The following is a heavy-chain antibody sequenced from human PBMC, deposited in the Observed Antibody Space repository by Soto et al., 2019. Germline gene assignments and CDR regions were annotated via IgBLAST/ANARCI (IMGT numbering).Heavy chain of an antibody. D-gene: IGHD3-3*01. CDR1: GYPFTRYS. J-gene: IGHJ6*02. CDR3: ARASLTIFGAPYGMDV. V-gene: IGHV1-18*04. CDR2: ISGYNGDT. Sequence: ASVKVSCKASGYPFTRYSIRWVRQAPGQGLEWMGWISGYNGDTEYSKNFQGRLTMTIDTSTTTPSMELRSLRSDDTAVYYCARASLTIFGAPYGMDVWGQGTSVTVSS.